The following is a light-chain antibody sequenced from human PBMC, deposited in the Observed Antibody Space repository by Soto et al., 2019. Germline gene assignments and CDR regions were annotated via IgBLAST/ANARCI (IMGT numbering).Light chain of an antibody. J-gene: IGLJ1*01. V-gene: IGLV3-21*02. CDR1: KIGSKS. CDR2: DDT. CDR3: QVWDSSNDHYV. Sequence: ELTQPPSVSVAPGQTARITCGGNKIGSKSVHWYQQKPGQAPVLVVYDDTDRPSGIPERFSGSKSGNTATLSISRVEAGDEADYYCQVWDSSNDHYVFGTGTKVTVL.